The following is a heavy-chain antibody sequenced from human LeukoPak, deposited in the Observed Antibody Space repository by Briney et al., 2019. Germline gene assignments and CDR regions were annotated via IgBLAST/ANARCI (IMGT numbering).Heavy chain of an antibody. CDR3: ARAVAGTGSFDF. J-gene: IGHJ4*02. Sequence: GGSLRLSCAASGFTFSSRSMHWVRHAPGKGLVWVSPINPDGDDTKYAESVRGRFTMSRDNGENTLYLQMNNLRADDTGVYCCARAVAGTGSFDFWGQGTLVTVSS. CDR2: INPDGDDT. CDR1: GFTFSSRS. V-gene: IGHV3-74*03. D-gene: IGHD6-19*01.